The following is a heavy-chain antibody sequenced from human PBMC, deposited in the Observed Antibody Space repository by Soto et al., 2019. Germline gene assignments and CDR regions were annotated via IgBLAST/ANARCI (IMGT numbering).Heavy chain of an antibody. CDR3: ARSPYADALDI. V-gene: IGHV4-34*01. CDR1: GGSFSGYY. CDR2: INHSGST. D-gene: IGHD2-2*01. Sequence: PSETLSLTCAVYGGSFSGYYWSWIRQPPGKGLEWIGEINHSGSTNYNPSLKSRVTISVDTSKNQFSLKVDSLTAEDTAVYYCARSPYADALDIWGQGTTVTVSS. J-gene: IGHJ3*02.